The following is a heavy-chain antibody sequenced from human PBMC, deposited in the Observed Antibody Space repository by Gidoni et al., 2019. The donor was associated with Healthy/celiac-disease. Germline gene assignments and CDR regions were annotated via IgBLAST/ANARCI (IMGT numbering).Heavy chain of an antibody. J-gene: IGHJ4*02. Sequence: EVQLVESGGGLVKPGGSLRLSCAASGFTFSNAWMSWVRQAPGKGLEWVGRIKSKTDGGTTDYAAPVKGRFTISRDDSKNTLYLQMNSLKTEDTAVYYCTTGGYDSSGYRDYWGQGTLVTVSS. CDR3: TTGGYDSSGYRDY. CDR2: IKSKTDGGTT. V-gene: IGHV3-15*01. CDR1: GFTFSNAW. D-gene: IGHD3-22*01.